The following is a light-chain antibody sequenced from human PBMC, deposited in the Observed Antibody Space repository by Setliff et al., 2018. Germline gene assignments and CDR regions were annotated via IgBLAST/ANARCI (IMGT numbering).Light chain of an antibody. CDR2: RSS. Sequence: QSVLTQPPSASGAPGQKVTISCSGINSNVGSDYVFWYQQLPGTAPKLLIYRSSLRPSGVPDRFSASKAGTSASLAISGLRSEDEADYYCSSYEGSNNDVFGTGTKVTVL. V-gene: IGLV1-47*01. CDR3: SSYEGSNNDV. CDR1: NSNVGSDY. J-gene: IGLJ1*01.